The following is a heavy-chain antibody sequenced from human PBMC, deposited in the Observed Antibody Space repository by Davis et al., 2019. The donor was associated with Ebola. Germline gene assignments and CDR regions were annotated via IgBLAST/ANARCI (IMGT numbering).Heavy chain of an antibody. J-gene: IGHJ4*02. CDR2: TYYSSKWYN. Sequence: HSQTLSLTCAISGDSVSSGGWNWIRQSPSRGLEWLGRTYYSSKWYNDYAESVKSRITVNPDTSKNQFSLQLSSVTPEDSAVYYCAKGWLRSGIDYWGQGTLVTVSS. CDR3: AKGWLRSGIDY. CDR1: GDSVSSGG. D-gene: IGHD5-12*01. V-gene: IGHV6-1*01.